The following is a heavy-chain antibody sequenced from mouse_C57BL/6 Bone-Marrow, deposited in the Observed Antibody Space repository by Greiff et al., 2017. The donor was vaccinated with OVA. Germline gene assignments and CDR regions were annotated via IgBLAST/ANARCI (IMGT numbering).Heavy chain of an antibody. D-gene: IGHD2-1*01. V-gene: IGHV1-22*01. J-gene: IGHJ2*01. CDR3: ARGIYYGNYFDY. Sequence: EVKLQESGPELVKPGASVKMSCKASGYTFTDYNMHWVKQSHGRSLEWIGYINPNNGGTSYNQKFKGKATLTVNKSSSTAYMELRSLTSEDSAVYYCARGIYYGNYFDYWGQGTTLTVSS. CDR2: INPNNGGT. CDR1: GYTFTDYN.